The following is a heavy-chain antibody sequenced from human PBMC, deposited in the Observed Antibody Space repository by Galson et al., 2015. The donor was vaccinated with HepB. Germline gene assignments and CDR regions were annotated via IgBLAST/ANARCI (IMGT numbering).Heavy chain of an antibody. CDR1: GGTFSSYA. J-gene: IGHJ5*02. V-gene: IGHV1-69*13. Sequence: SVKVSCKASGGTFSSYAISWVRQAPGQGLEWMGGIIPIFGTANYAQKFQGRVTITADESTSTAYMELSSLRSEDTAVYYCAREGIMVRGPFRWFDPWGQGTLVTVSS. D-gene: IGHD3-10*01. CDR3: AREGIMVRGPFRWFDP. CDR2: IIPIFGTA.